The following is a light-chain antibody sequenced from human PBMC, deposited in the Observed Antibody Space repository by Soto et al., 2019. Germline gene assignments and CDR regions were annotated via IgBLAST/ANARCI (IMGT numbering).Light chain of an antibody. CDR3: QQYSAYTLP. CDR2: WAS. Sequence: DIQLTQSPSILSASVGDRVTITCRASENIYGYLAGYQQKPGVAPKLLLYWASTLVSGVPSRLTCGESGTEFNLTISDLQPDDFATYFCQQYSAYTLPFGGVTKVDVK. V-gene: IGKV1-5*03. J-gene: IGKJ4*01. CDR1: ENIYGY.